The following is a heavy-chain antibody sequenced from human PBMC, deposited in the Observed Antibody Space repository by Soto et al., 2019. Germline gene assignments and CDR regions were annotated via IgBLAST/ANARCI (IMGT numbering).Heavy chain of an antibody. CDR1: GFTFSSYA. J-gene: IGHJ4*02. D-gene: IGHD1-26*01. V-gene: IGHV3-23*01. Sequence: EVQLLESGGGLVQPGGSLRLSCAASGFTFSSYAMSWVRQAPGKGLGWVSDISGSGGSTYYADSVKGRFTISRDNSKNTLYLQMNSLRAEDTDVYYCAKSEGGSYLGANYWGQGTLVTVSS. CDR3: AKSEGGSYLGANY. CDR2: ISGSGGST.